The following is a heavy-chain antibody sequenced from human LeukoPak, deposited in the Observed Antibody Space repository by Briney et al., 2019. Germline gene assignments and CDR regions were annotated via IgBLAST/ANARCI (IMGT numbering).Heavy chain of an antibody. CDR2: ISGGGGST. CDR1: GFTFSSYA. Sequence: GGSLSLSCAASGFTFSSYAMGWVRQAPGKGLEWASAISGGGGSTYYADSVRGRFTISRDNSKDTLYLQMNSLRAEDTAVYYCASSRWVTMIVVAGAFDIWGQETMVTVST. V-gene: IGHV3-23*01. J-gene: IGHJ3*02. CDR3: ASSRWVTMIVVAGAFDI. D-gene: IGHD3-22*01.